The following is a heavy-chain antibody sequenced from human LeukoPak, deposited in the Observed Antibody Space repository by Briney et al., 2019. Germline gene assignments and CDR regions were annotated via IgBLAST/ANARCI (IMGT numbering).Heavy chain of an antibody. Sequence: GASVKVSCKASGYTFNTYGISWVRQAPGQRPEWMGWINTDNGNTKYAQKFQGRVTMTTDTSTSTAYMELSSLRSDDTAVYYCARKGCTGDCYRFDPWGHGTMVTVSS. D-gene: IGHD2-21*02. J-gene: IGHJ5*02. CDR1: GYTFNTYG. CDR3: ARKGCTGDCYRFDP. V-gene: IGHV1-18*01. CDR2: INTDNGNT.